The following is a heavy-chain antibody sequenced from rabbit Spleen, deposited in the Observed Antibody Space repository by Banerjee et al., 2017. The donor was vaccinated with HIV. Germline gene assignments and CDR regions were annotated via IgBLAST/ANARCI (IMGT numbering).Heavy chain of an antibody. Sequence: QEQLKESGGGLVQPGGSLKLSCKASGFTLSSYYMNWVRQAPGKGLEWIGCIGASSGNTYYANWAKGRFTITRSTSLATVTLQLNSLTAADTATYFCARDSSSSFSSYGMDLWGPGHPRHRL. CDR2: IGASSGNT. V-gene: IGHV1S47*01. CDR1: GFTLSSYY. J-gene: IGHJ6*01. D-gene: IGHD1-1*01. CDR3: ARDSSSSFSSYGMDL.